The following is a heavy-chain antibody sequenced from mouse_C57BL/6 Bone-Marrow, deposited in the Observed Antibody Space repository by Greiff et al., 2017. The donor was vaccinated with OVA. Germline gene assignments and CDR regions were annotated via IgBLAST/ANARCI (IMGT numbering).Heavy chain of an antibody. D-gene: IGHD1-1*01. CDR3: ARVITTVKNYFDY. CDR1: GYTFTDYN. Sequence: DVKLQESGPELVKPGASVKIPCKASGYTFTDYNMDWVKQSHGKSLEWIGDINPNNGGTIYNQKFKGKATLTVDKSSSTAYMELRSLTSEDTAVYYCARVITTVKNYFDYWGQGTTLTVSS. V-gene: IGHV1-18*01. J-gene: IGHJ2*01. CDR2: INPNNGGT.